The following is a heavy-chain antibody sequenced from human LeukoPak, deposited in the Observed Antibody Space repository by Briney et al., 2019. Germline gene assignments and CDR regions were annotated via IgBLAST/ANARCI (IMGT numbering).Heavy chain of an antibody. CDR2: IYYSGST. CDR3: ARSPKSITMVRGVTWENY. D-gene: IGHD3-10*01. J-gene: IGHJ4*02. V-gene: IGHV4-39*01. CDR1: GGSISSSSYY. Sequence: SETLSLTCTVSGGSISSSSYYWGWIRQPPGKGLEWIGSIYYSGSTYYNPSLKSRVTISVDTSENQFSLKLSSVTAADTAVYYCARSPKSITMVRGVTWENYWGQGTLVTVSS.